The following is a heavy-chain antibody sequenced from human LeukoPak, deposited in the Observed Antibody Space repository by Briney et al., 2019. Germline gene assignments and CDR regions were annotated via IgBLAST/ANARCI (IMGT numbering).Heavy chain of an antibody. CDR2: IYYSGST. Sequence: SETLSLTCTVSGGSISSYYWSWIRQPPGKGLEWIGYIYYSGSTNYNPSLKSRVTISVDTSKNQFSLKLSSVTAADTAVYYCAIWGDSSSWPEYYFDYWGQGTLVTVSS. D-gene: IGHD6-13*01. CDR3: AIWGDSSSWPEYYFDY. J-gene: IGHJ4*02. CDR1: GGSISSYY. V-gene: IGHV4-59*01.